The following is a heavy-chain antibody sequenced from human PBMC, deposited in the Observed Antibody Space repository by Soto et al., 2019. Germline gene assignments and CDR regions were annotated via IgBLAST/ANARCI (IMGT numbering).Heavy chain of an antibody. Sequence: QVQLQESGPGLVKPSGTLSLTCTVSGASISSTSSGDWWSWVRQPPGKGLEWIGEIHHSGSTNYNPSLKRRVTMSVDKSKNQVSLRLSSVTAADTAVYYRAKMVGATPVDHWGQGTLVTVSS. CDR3: AKMVGATPVDH. CDR1: GASISSTSSGDW. CDR2: IHHSGST. D-gene: IGHD1-26*01. V-gene: IGHV4-4*02. J-gene: IGHJ4*02.